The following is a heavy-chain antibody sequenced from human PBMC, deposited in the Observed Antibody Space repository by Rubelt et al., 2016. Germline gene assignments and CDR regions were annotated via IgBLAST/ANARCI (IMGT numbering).Heavy chain of an antibody. Sequence: YAQKFQGRVTITADKSTSTAYMELSSLRSEDTAVYYCARDGRRDGDYVRYFDYWGQGTLVTVSS. V-gene: IGHV1-69*04. D-gene: IGHD4-17*01. J-gene: IGHJ4*02. CDR3: ARDGRRDGDYVRYFDY.